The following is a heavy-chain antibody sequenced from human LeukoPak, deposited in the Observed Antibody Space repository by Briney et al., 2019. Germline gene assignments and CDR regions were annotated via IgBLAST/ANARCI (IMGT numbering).Heavy chain of an antibody. Sequence: PGGSLRLSCAASGFTFSNHWMSWVRQAPGKGLEWVANIEGDGSEKNYVDSVKGRFIISRDNAKNSLYLQMNSLRAEDTAVYFCAREPTAVGLWGQGTLVTVSS. CDR2: IEGDGSEK. CDR3: AREPTAVGL. CDR1: GFTFSNHW. V-gene: IGHV3-7*01. D-gene: IGHD1-26*01. J-gene: IGHJ4*02.